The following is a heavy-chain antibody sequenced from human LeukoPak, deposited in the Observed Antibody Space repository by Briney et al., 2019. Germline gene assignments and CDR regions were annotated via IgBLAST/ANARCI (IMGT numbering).Heavy chain of an antibody. CDR2: IYSSGST. V-gene: IGHV4-4*07. D-gene: IGHD3-22*01. CDR3: ARDGPNYYDSSGYYWEDY. J-gene: IGHJ4*02. Sequence: TSETLSLTCTVSGGSISSHYWSWIRQPAGKGLEWIGRIYSSGSTNYNPPLKSRVTMSVDTSKNQFSLKLSSVTAADTAVYYCARDGPNYYDSSGYYWEDYWGQGTLVTVSS. CDR1: GGSISSHY.